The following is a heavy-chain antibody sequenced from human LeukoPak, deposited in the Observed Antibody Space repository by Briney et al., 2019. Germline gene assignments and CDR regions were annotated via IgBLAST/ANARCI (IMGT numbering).Heavy chain of an antibody. CDR2: INPNSGGT. CDR3: ARRSTTYYGSGSYGY. CDR1: GYTFTGYY. D-gene: IGHD3-10*01. Sequence: ASVKVSCKTSGYTFTGYYMHWVRQAPGQGLEWMGWINPNSGGTNYAQKFQGRVTMARDTSISTAYMELSRLRSDDTAVYYCARRSTTYYGSGSYGYWGQGTLVTVSS. J-gene: IGHJ4*02. V-gene: IGHV1-2*02.